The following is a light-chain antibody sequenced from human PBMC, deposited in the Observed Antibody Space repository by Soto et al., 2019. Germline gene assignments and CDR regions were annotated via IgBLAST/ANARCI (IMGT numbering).Light chain of an antibody. J-gene: IGLJ1*01. V-gene: IGLV2-14*01. CDR2: EVS. CDR1: SSDVGAYNR. Sequence: QSALTQPASASGSPGQSITISCTGTSSDVGAYNRVSWYQQHSGKAPKLMIYEVSNRPSGVSNRFSGSKSGNTASLTISGLQAEDEADYYCLSYTTSSSYVFGTGTKLTVL. CDR3: LSYTTSSSYV.